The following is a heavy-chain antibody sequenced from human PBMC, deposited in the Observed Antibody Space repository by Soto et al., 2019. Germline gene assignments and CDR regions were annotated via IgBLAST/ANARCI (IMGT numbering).Heavy chain of an antibody. CDR1: GYTFTSYD. CDR2: MNPNSGNT. V-gene: IGHV1-8*01. CDR3: ARVSLDGITIFGVVPWFDP. J-gene: IGHJ5*02. D-gene: IGHD3-3*01. Sequence: ASVKVSCKASGYTFTSYDINWVRQATGQGLEWMGWMNPNSGNTGYAQKFQGRVTMTRNTSISTAHMELSSLRSEDTAVYYCARVSLDGITIFGVVPWFDPWGQGTLVTVSS.